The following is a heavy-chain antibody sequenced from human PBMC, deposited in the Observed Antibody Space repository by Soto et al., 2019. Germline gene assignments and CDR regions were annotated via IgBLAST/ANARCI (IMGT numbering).Heavy chain of an antibody. D-gene: IGHD3-16*01. CDR3: ARDLGEMATTHYFDY. V-gene: IGHV1-46*01. Sequence: ASVKVSCKASGYTFTSYYMHWVRQAPGQGLEWMGIINPSGGSTSYAQKFQGRVTMTRDTSTSTVYMELSSLRSEDTAVYYCARDLGEMATTHYFDYWGQGTLVTVSS. CDR1: GYTFTSYY. CDR2: INPSGGST. J-gene: IGHJ4*02.